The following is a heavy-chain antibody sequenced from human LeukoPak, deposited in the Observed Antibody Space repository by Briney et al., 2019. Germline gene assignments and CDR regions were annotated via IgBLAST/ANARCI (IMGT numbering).Heavy chain of an antibody. CDR1: GFTFDDYA. D-gene: IGHD3-10*01. Sequence: PRGSLRLSCAASGFTFDDYAMHGVRQAPGKGLEWVSGISYNSNRIDYADSVKGRFTISRDNAKSSLYLQMNGLTTEDTAFYYCAKVGNQWGEYDHWGQGVLVTVSS. CDR2: ISYNSNRI. V-gene: IGHV3-9*01. CDR3: AKVGNQWGEYDH. J-gene: IGHJ4*02.